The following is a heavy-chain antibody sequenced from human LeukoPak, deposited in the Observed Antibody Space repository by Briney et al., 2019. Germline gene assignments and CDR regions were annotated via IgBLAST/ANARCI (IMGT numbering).Heavy chain of an antibody. CDR1: GGSFSCYY. D-gene: IGHD5-18*01. V-gene: IGHV4-34*01. CDR2: INHSGST. J-gene: IGHJ5*02. CDR3: APRGDIEHSYGYGKWFDP. Sequence: SETLSLTCAVYGGSFSCYYWSWIRQPPGKGLEWIGEINHSGSTNYNASLKSRVTISVDTSKNQFSLRLSSVTAADTAVYYCAPRGDIEHSYGYGKWFDPWGQGTRVTVSS.